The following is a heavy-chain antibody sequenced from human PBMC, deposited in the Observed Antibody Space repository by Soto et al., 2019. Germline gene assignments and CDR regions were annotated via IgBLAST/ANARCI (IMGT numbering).Heavy chain of an antibody. Sequence: GESLKISCAASGFTFSSYAMSWVRQAPGKGLEWVSAISGSGGSTYYADSVKGRFTISRDNSKNTLYLQMNSLRAEDTAVYYCAKDRANFWSGDYWGQGTLVTVSS. J-gene: IGHJ4*02. D-gene: IGHD3-3*01. CDR1: GFTFSSYA. CDR2: ISGSGGST. CDR3: AKDRANFWSGDY. V-gene: IGHV3-23*01.